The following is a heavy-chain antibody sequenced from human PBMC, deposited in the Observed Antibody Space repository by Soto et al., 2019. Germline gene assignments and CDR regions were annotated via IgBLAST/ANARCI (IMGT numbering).Heavy chain of an antibody. CDR2: ISGSGGST. V-gene: IGHV3-23*01. D-gene: IGHD3-22*01. CDR3: AKDRNYYDCSGYYSAEYFQH. Sequence: EVQLLESGGGLVQPGGSLRQSCAASGFTFSSYAMSWVRQAPGKGLEWVSAISGSGGSTYYADSVKGRFTISRDNSKNTLYLQMNSLSAEDTAVYYCAKDRNYYDCSGYYSAEYFQHWGQGTLVTVSS. J-gene: IGHJ1*01. CDR1: GFTFSSYA.